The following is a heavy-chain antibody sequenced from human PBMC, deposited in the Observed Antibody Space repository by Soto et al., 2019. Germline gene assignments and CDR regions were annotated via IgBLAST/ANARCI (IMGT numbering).Heavy chain of an antibody. CDR1: GFTFSSYA. V-gene: IGHV3-30-3*01. Sequence: GGSLRLSCAASGFTFSSYAMHWVRQAPGKGLEWLALISYDGSNKNYADSVKGRFTISRDKSKKTLDLQINSLRPEDTAVYYCAREDEAVGHWGQGTLVTVSS. CDR3: AREDEAVGH. J-gene: IGHJ4*02. D-gene: IGHD2-2*01. CDR2: ISYDGSNK.